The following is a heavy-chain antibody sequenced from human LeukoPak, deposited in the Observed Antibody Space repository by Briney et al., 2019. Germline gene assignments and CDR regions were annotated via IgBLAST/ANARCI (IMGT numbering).Heavy chain of an antibody. V-gene: IGHV1-2*02. CDR2: INPNSGGT. CDR1: GYTLTGYY. J-gene: IGHJ6*03. D-gene: IGHD2-8*01. Sequence: GASVKVSCKASGYTLTGYYMHWVRQAPGQGLEWMGWINPNSGGTNYAQKFQGRVTMTRDTSISTAYMELSRLRSDDTAVYYCARDARYCTNGVCSEPSPYYYYMDVWGKGTTVTVSS. CDR3: ARDARYCTNGVCSEPSPYYYYMDV.